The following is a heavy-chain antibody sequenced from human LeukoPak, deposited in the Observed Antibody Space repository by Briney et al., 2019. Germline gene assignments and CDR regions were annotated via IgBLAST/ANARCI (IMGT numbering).Heavy chain of an antibody. CDR1: AFTFSGYS. D-gene: IGHD1-1*01. V-gene: IGHV3-30*04. CDR3: ARVGYDYNWYDAFDI. CDR2: ISHDGSNK. J-gene: IGHJ3*02. Sequence: GGSLRLSCVVSAFTFSGYSMRCVREAPGKGLERVSFISHDGSNKYCADSLKGRFTISRDNSKNTLFLQMNSLRPEDTAVYYCARVGYDYNWYDAFDIWGQGTMVSVSS.